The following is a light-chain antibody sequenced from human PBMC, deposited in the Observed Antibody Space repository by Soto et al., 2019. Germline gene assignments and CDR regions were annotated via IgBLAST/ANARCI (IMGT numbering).Light chain of an antibody. V-gene: IGKV1-39*01. CDR2: AAS. CDR3: QQSDTTPRT. J-gene: IGKJ1*01. Sequence: DIQMTQSPSSLSASLGDRVTITCRASQSISSYLNWYQQKPGKAPKLLIYAASTLQSGIPSRFSGSGSWTEFTLTISTLQPEDSATYYCQQSDTTPRTFSQGTKVEIK. CDR1: QSISSY.